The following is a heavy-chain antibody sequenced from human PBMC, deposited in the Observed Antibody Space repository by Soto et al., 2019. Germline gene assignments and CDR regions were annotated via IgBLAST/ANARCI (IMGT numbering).Heavy chain of an antibody. CDR2: IDWDDDK. CDR1: GFSLSTSGMC. CDR3: ERPSVVRAISYNYYYGMDV. J-gene: IGHJ6*02. Sequence: SGPTLVNPTQTLALTCTFSGFSLSTSGMCVTWIRQPPGKALEWLALIDWDDDKYYSTSLKTRLTISKDTSKNQVVLTMTNMDPVDTATYYCERPSVVRAISYNYYYGMDVWGQGTTVTVSS. V-gene: IGHV2-70*01. D-gene: IGHD2-15*01.